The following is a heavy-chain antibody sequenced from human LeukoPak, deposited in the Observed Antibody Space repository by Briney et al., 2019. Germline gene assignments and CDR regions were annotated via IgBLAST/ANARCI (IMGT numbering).Heavy chain of an antibody. CDR2: ITTSSSYI. CDR3: ARDLGGYSYGSHFDY. D-gene: IGHD5-18*01. Sequence: PGGSLRLSCSASGFTFSTYYMNWLRQAPGKGLEWCSSITTSSSYIYYAASVKGRFTISRENAKNSLYLQMNSLRAEDTAVYYCARDLGGYSYGSHFDYWGQGTLVTVSS. V-gene: IGHV3-21*01. CDR1: GFTFSTYY. J-gene: IGHJ4*02.